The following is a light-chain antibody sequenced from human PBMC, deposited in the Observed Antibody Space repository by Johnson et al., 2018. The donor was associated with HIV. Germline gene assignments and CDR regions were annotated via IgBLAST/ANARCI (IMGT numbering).Light chain of an antibody. V-gene: IGLV1-51*02. CDR3: GTWDTSLSAGGV. Sequence: QSVLTQPPSVSAAPGQKVTISCSGSSSNIGNNYVSWYQQVPGTAPKVLIYEKNKRPSGIPDRFSASKSGTSATLAITGLQPGDEADYYCGTWDTSLSAGGVFGSGTKVTVL. CDR1: SSNIGNNY. J-gene: IGLJ1*01. CDR2: EKN.